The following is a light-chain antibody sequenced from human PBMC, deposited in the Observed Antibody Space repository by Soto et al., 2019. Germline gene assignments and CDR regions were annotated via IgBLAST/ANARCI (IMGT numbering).Light chain of an antibody. CDR1: QSISSW. Sequence: DIPLTQSPSTLSATAGDRVTITCRASQSISSWLAWYQHKPGKAPKLLIYDASSLDSGVPSRFSGSGSGTEFSLTISNLQPDDCATYYCQQYENYWTFGQGTRVEIK. J-gene: IGKJ1*01. CDR2: DAS. CDR3: QQYENYWT. V-gene: IGKV1-5*01.